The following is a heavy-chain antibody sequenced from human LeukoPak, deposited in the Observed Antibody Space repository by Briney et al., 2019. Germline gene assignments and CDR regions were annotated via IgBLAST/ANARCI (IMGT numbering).Heavy chain of an antibody. CDR3: ANPGRVSGSYNPFDY. D-gene: IGHD3-10*01. Sequence: GSLRLSCAASGLTFSSYVMSWVRQTPGKGLEWVSAISGSGDTTSYADSVKGRFTISRDNSKNTLYLQMNSLRAEDTAVYCCANPGRVSGSYNPFDYWGQGTLVTVSS. V-gene: IGHV3-23*01. J-gene: IGHJ4*02. CDR1: GLTFSSYV. CDR2: ISGSGDTT.